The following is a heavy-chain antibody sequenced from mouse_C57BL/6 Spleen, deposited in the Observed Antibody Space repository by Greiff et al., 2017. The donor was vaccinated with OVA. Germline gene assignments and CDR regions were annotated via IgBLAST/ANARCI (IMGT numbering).Heavy chain of an antibody. D-gene: IGHD1-1*01. CDR3: TRKFITTVVAGFDY. CDR1: GYTFTDYE. V-gene: IGHV1-15*01. Sequence: QVQLQQSGAELVRPGASVTLSCKASGYTFTDYEMHWVKQTPVHGLEWIGAIDPETGGTAYNQKFKGKAILTADKSSSTAYMELRSLTSEDSAVYYCTRKFITTVVAGFDYWGQGTTLTVSS. J-gene: IGHJ2*01. CDR2: IDPETGGT.